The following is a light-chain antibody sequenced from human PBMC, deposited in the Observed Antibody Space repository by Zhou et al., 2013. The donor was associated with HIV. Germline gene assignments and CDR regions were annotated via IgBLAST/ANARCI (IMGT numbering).Light chain of an antibody. CDR3: QQRSNWPPYT. CDR1: QSVSTN. Sequence: EIVMTQSPVTLSVSPGESATLSCRASQSVSTNLAWYQQKPGQAPRLLIHGASTRATGIPARFSGSGSGTDFTLTISSLEPEDFAVYYCQQRSNWPPYTFGQGTKLEIK. CDR2: GAS. J-gene: IGKJ2*01. V-gene: IGKV3-11*01.